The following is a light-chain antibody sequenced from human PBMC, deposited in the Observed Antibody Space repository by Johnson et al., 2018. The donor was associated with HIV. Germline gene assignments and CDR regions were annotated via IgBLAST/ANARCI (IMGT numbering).Light chain of an antibody. Sequence: QPVLTQPPSVSAAPGQKVTISCSGSSSNIGNNYVSWYQQLPGTAPKLLIYENNKRPSGIPDRFSGSKSGTSATLGITGLQTGAEADYYCGTWDSSLNTGYVVGTGTKVTVL. CDR1: SSNIGNNY. J-gene: IGLJ1*01. V-gene: IGLV1-51*02. CDR3: GTWDSSLNTGYV. CDR2: ENN.